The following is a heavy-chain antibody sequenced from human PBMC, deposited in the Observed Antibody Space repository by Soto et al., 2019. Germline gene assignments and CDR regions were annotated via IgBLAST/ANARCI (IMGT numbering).Heavy chain of an antibody. V-gene: IGHV1-18*01. CDR3: VRDLDGSGAYYTDF. CDR1: GYTFPNYG. D-gene: IGHD3-10*01. Sequence: QVQLVQSGAEVKKPGASVKVSCKASGYTFPNYGITWVRQAPGQGLEWMGWISAYKTNIKYAQKFQGRVTLTTDTSTSTAYTELRSLRSDDTAIYYCVRDLDGSGAYYTDFWGQGTLVTVSS. J-gene: IGHJ4*02. CDR2: ISAYKTNI.